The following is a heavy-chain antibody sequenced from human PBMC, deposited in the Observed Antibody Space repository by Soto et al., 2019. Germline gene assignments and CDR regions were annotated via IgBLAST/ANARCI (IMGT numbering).Heavy chain of an antibody. J-gene: IGHJ6*02. V-gene: IGHV1-18*04. D-gene: IGHD6-19*01. CDR3: ARSAMAGDYYYYGMDV. Sequence: QVQLVQSGPEVKKPGASVKVSCKASGYTFSSYGITWVRQAPGQGLEWMGWISVYSGKTSYAQKLQDRVTMSTDTSTSTAYMELRSLRSDDTAFYYCARSAMAGDYYYYGMDVWCRGTTVTVSS. CDR2: ISVYSGKT. CDR1: GYTFSSYG.